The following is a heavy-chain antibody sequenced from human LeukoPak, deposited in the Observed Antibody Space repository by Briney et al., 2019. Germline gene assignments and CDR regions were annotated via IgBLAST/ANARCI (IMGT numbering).Heavy chain of an antibody. Sequence: PGGSLRLSCAASGFTFSSYAMSWVRQAPGKGLEWVSAISGSGASTYYADSVKGRFTISRDSSKNSLYLQMNSLKTEDTALYYCAKSRAPSADPDAFDIWGQGTMVTVS. CDR3: AKSRAPSADPDAFDI. CDR2: ISGSGAST. J-gene: IGHJ3*02. CDR1: GFTFSSYA. V-gene: IGHV3-23*01.